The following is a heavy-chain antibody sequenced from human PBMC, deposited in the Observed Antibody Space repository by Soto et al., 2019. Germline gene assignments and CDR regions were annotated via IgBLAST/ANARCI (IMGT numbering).Heavy chain of an antibody. CDR2: IIPIFGTA. Sequence: QVQLVQSGAEVKKPGSSVKVSCKASGGTFSSYAISWVRQAPGQGLEWMGGIIPIFGTANYAQKFQGRVTITADESTSTAYMKMSSLRSEDTAVYYCAENDYYGSGSYYPATDYWGQGTLVTVSS. CDR1: GGTFSSYA. CDR3: AENDYYGSGSYYPATDY. J-gene: IGHJ4*02. V-gene: IGHV1-69*12. D-gene: IGHD3-10*01.